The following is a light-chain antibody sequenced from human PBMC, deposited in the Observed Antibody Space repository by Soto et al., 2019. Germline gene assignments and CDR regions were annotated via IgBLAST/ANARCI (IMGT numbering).Light chain of an antibody. J-gene: IGLJ2*01. Sequence: QSALTQTPSASGSPGQSVTISCTGTSSDVGGYYYVSWYQQQPGKVHKLMIYEVSKLPSGVPDRFSGSKSGNTASLTVSGLQAEAEADYDCSSYAEGHVVFGGGTQLTGL. CDR3: SSYAEGHVV. CDR1: SSDVGGYYY. V-gene: IGLV2-8*01. CDR2: EVS.